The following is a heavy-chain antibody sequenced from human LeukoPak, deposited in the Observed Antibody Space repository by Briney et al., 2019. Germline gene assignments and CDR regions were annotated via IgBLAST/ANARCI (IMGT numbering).Heavy chain of an antibody. CDR2: IKQDGSEK. CDR1: GFTFSSCW. D-gene: IGHD3-16*01. V-gene: IGHV3-7*01. Sequence: GGSLRLSCAASGFTFSSCWMNWVRQAPGKGLEWVANIKQDGSEKYYVDSVKGRFTISRDNAKNSLFLQMSSLRADDTAIYYCARAGELRYMDVWGKGTAVTVSS. J-gene: IGHJ6*03. CDR3: ARAGELRYMDV.